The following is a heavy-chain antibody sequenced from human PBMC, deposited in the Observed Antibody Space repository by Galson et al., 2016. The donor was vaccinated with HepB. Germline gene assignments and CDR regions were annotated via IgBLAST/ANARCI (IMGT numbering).Heavy chain of an antibody. CDR3: TTDSWGSYRPLDY. CDR1: GFTFSNAW. CDR2: IKSKTDGGTT. V-gene: IGHV3-15*01. D-gene: IGHD3-16*02. J-gene: IGHJ4*02. Sequence: SLRLSCAASGFTFSNAWMSWVRQAPGRGLEWVGRIKSKTDGGTTDYAAPVKGRFTISRDDSKNTLYLQMNSLTTEDTAVYYCTTDSWGSYRPLDYWGQGTLVTVSS.